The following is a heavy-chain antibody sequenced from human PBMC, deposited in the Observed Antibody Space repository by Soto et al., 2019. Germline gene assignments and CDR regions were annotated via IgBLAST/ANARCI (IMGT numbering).Heavy chain of an antibody. J-gene: IGHJ3*02. CDR3: AKMSDGWYGPFHI. Sequence: GGSLRVSCAASGFTFSIYAMAWVRQAPGKGLKWVSTISGSGTSAYYADAVQGRFTFPRDNSKNTLYLQMNSLRAEDTAVYYCAKMSDGWYGPFHIWGQGTMVTVS. CDR2: ISGSGTSA. V-gene: IGHV3-23*01. CDR1: GFTFSIYA. D-gene: IGHD6-19*01.